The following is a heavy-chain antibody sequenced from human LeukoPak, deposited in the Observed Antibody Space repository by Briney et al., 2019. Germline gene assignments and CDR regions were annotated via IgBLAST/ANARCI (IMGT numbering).Heavy chain of an antibody. D-gene: IGHD3-22*01. CDR2: ISSSSSYI. J-gene: IGHJ4*02. CDR3: AREVGNTMIVVVTYYFDY. CDR1: GFTFSSYS. Sequence: PGGPLRLSCAASGFTFSSYSMNWVRQAPGKGLEWVSSISSSSSYIYYADSVKGRFTISRDNAKNSLYLQMNSLRAEDTAVYYCAREVGNTMIVVVTYYFDYWGQGTLVTVSS. V-gene: IGHV3-21*01.